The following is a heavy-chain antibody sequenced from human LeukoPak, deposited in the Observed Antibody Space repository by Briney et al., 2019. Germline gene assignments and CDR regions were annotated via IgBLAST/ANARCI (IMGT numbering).Heavy chain of an antibody. D-gene: IGHD3-16*02. CDR1: GFSFSTHA. V-gene: IGHV3-23*01. J-gene: IGHJ4*02. CDR3: AKSLYGGCDY. Sequence: PGGSLRLSCAASGFSFSTHAISWVRQAPGKGLEWVSGVNGNGGSTSYADSVKGRFTIFRDNSKNTVYLQMNSLRVEDTAVYYCAKSLYGGCDYWGQGTVVTVSS. CDR2: VNGNGGST.